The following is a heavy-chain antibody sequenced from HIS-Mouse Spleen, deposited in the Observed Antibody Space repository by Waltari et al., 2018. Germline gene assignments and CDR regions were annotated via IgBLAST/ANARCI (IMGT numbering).Heavy chain of an antibody. CDR3: AREIPYSSSWYDWYFDL. CDR2: IYYSGST. J-gene: IGHJ2*01. V-gene: IGHV4-39*07. Sequence: QLQLQESGPGLVKPSETLALTCTVSGGSIRRCSYYWGLIRQPPGTGLEWIGSIYYSGSTYYNPSLKSRVTISVDTSKNQFSLKLSSVTAADTAVYYCAREIPYSSSWYDWYFDLWGRGTLVTVSS. D-gene: IGHD6-13*01. CDR1: GGSIRRCSYY.